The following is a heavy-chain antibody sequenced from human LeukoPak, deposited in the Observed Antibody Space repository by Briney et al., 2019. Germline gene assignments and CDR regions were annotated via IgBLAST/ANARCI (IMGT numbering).Heavy chain of an antibody. D-gene: IGHD3-3*01. CDR3: ARDSSNDYNFWSGYYTNYMDV. CDR1: GFTFHDYA. J-gene: IGHJ6*03. Sequence: PGGSLRLSCAASGFTFHDYAMHWVRQAPGKGLEWVSGISWNSGSIGCADSVKGRFTISRDNAQNSLYLQMNSLRAEDTAVYYCARDSSNDYNFWSGYYTNYMDVWGKGTTVTVSS. CDR2: ISWNSGSI. V-gene: IGHV3-9*01.